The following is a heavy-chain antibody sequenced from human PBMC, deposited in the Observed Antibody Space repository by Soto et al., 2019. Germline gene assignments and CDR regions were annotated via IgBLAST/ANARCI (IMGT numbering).Heavy chain of an antibody. CDR1: GGSISSGVYY. Sequence: QVQLQESGPGLVKPSQTLSLTCTVSGGSISSGVYYWNWIRQHPGKGLEWIGYIYYSGSTYYNPSLKSRVTISVDTSANQFSLKLSSVTAADTAVYYCARDFWNGFPYCLDVWGQGTTVTVSS. V-gene: IGHV4-31*03. CDR2: IYYSGST. J-gene: IGHJ6*02. D-gene: IGHD3-3*01. CDR3: ARDFWNGFPYCLDV.